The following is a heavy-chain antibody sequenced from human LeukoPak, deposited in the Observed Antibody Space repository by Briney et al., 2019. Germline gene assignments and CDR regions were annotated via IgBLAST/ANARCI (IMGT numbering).Heavy chain of an antibody. CDR1: GYTFTGYY. J-gene: IGHJ6*03. CDR3: ARDHRWELPHRGLYYYYYMDV. D-gene: IGHD1-26*01. Sequence: ASVKVSCKASGYTFTGYYMHWARQAPGQGLEWMGWINPNSGGTNYAQKFQGRVTMTRDTSISTAYMELSRLRSDDTAVYYCARDHRWELPHRGLYYYYYMDVWGKGTTVTISS. V-gene: IGHV1-2*02. CDR2: INPNSGGT.